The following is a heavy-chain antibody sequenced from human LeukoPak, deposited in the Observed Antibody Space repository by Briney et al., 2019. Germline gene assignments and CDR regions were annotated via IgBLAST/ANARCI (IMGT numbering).Heavy chain of an antibody. D-gene: IGHD2-15*01. CDR2: IRYDGSNK. J-gene: IGHJ4*02. Sequence: PGGSLRLSCAASGFTFRNYGMHWVRQAPGKGLEWVAFIRYDGSNKYYGDSVKGRFTISRDNSKNTLYLQMNSLRAEDTAVYYCATALGYCSGGSCSKGYWGQGTLVTVSS. V-gene: IGHV3-30*02. CDR3: ATALGYCSGGSCSKGY. CDR1: GFTFRNYG.